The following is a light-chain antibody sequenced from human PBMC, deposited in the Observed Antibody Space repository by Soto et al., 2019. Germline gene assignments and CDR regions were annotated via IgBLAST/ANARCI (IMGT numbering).Light chain of an antibody. CDR3: QQYNKWPPYT. V-gene: IGKV3-15*01. CDR2: GTS. Sequence: EIVITQSPGTLSVSPGERATLSCRASQSVSRNLARYQQKPGQAPRLLIYGTSTRATGIPARFSGSVSGTEFTLTIRSLQSEDFAVYYCQQYNKWPPYTFGQGNKLEIK. J-gene: IGKJ2*01. CDR1: QSVSRN.